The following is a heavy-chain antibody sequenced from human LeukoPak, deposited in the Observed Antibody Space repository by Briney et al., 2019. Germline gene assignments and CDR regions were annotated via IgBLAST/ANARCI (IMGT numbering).Heavy chain of an antibody. J-gene: IGHJ4*02. D-gene: IGHD3-9*01. CDR1: GFPFSSYA. V-gene: IGHV3-23*01. CDR3: GKLDVYDILTGYYKGIEY. Sequence: HPGGSLRLSCAASGFPFSSYAMSWVRQAPGKGLEWVSAISGSGGSTFYADSVKGRFTISRDNSKNTLYLQMNSLRAEDTAVYYCGKLDVYDILTGYYKGIEYWGQGTLVTVSS. CDR2: ISGSGGST.